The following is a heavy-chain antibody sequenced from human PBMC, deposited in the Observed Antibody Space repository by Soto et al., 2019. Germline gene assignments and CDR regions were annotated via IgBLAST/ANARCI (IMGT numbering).Heavy chain of an antibody. Sequence: QVQLVQSGAEVKKPGASVKVSCKASGYTFTNYAFSWVRQAPGQGLEWMGWISAYNGNTNYPQKLQGRVTMTTDTSTSTAYMELRSLRSDDTAVYFCARDLAAAGPFDYWGQGTLVTVSS. V-gene: IGHV1-18*01. D-gene: IGHD6-13*01. J-gene: IGHJ4*02. CDR3: ARDLAAAGPFDY. CDR2: ISAYNGNT. CDR1: GYTFTNYA.